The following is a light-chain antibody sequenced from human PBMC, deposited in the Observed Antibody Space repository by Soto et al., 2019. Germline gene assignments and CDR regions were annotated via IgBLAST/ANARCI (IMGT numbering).Light chain of an antibody. CDR1: QSVSSN. Sequence: IVMTQSPATLSVSPGERATLSCRASQSVSSNLAWYQHKPGQAPRLLIYGASSRATGIPARFSGSGSGTEFTLTISSLQSEDFAVYYCQQYDNWPRTFAQGTKVEIK. V-gene: IGKV3-15*01. CDR2: GAS. J-gene: IGKJ1*01. CDR3: QQYDNWPRT.